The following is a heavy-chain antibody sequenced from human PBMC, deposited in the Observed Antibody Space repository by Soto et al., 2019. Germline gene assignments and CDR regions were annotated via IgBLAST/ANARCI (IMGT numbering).Heavy chain of an antibody. CDR3: ATSIPDYDILTGYYTNWFDP. V-gene: IGHV4-30-4*01. D-gene: IGHD3-9*01. CDR2: IYYSGST. CDR1: GGSISSGDYY. Sequence: LSLTCTVSGGSISSGDYYWSWIRQPPGKGLEWIGYIYYSGSTYYNPSLKSRVTISVDTSKNQFSLKLSSVTAADTAVYYCATSIPDYDILTGYYTNWFDPWGQGTLVTVSS. J-gene: IGHJ5*02.